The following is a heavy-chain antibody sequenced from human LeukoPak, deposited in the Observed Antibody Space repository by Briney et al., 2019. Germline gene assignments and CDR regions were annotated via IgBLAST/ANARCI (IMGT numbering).Heavy chain of an antibody. CDR1: GFTFSSYG. Sequence: GGSLRLSCAASGFTFSSYGMHWVRQAPGEGLEWVAVTSYDGSNKYYADSVKGRFTISRDNSKNTLYLQMNSLRAEDTAVYYCAKSVAVVGARYDSSGYVDYWGQGTLVTVSS. V-gene: IGHV3-30*18. CDR2: TSYDGSNK. D-gene: IGHD3-22*01. J-gene: IGHJ4*02. CDR3: AKSVAVVGARYDSSGYVDY.